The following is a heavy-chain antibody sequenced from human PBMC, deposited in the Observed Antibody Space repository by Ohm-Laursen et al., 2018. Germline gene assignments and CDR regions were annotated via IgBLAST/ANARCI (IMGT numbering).Heavy chain of an antibody. CDR3: ARDWKHVFDI. V-gene: IGHV1-2*02. CDR1: GYTFSDYY. D-gene: IGHD1-1*01. CDR2: INPKSGAT. J-gene: IGHJ3*02. Sequence: GASVKVSCKASGYTFSDYYIHWVRQAPGQGLEWMAWINPKSGATNYAQKFQGRVTVTRDTSISTVYIELTSLRSDDTAVYYCARDWKHVFDIWGQGTMVTASS.